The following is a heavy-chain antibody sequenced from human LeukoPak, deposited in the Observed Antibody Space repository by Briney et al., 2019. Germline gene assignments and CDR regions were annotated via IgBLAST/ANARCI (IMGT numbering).Heavy chain of an antibody. D-gene: IGHD5-12*01. CDR3: ARHASGYDPFFDY. V-gene: IGHV4-59*08. CDR2: ISYSGTT. J-gene: IGHJ4*02. CDR1: GGSISSYY. Sequence: SETLSLTCTVSGGSISSYYWSWIRQPPGKGLEWIGYISYSGTTNYNPSLKSRVTISIVTSRNHFSLKLSSVTAADTGMYHCARHASGYDPFFDYWGQGTLVAVSS.